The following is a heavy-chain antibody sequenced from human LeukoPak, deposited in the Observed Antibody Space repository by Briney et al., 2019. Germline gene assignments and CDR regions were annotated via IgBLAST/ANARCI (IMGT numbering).Heavy chain of an antibody. D-gene: IGHD3-10*01. CDR3: ARDWLGPFDY. J-gene: IGHJ4*02. CDR2: IKQDGGDK. V-gene: IGHV3-7*04. CDR1: GFTFSTYW. Sequence: QPGGSLRLSCAASGFTFSTYWMTWVRQAPGKGLEWVANIKQDGGDKYYVDSVKGRFTISRDNAKNSLYLQMNSLRAEDTAVYYCARDWLGPFDYWGQGTLVTVSS.